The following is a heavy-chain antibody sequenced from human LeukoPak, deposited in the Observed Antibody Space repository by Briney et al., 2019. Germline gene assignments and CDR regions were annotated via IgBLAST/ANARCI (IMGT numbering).Heavy chain of an antibody. CDR3: ARYCSSTSCYSGDVAFDP. D-gene: IGHD2-2*01. CDR2: INHSGST. J-gene: IGHJ5*02. Sequence: SETLSLTCAVYGGSFSGYYWSWIRQPPGKGLEWIGEINHSGSTNYNPSLKSRGTISVDTCKKQLSLKLSSVTAADTAVYYCARYCSSTSCYSGDVAFDPWGQGTLVTVSS. V-gene: IGHV4-34*01. CDR1: GGSFSGYY.